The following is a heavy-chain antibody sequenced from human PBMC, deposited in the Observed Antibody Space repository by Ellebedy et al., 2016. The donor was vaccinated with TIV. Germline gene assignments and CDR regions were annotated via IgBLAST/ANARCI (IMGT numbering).Heavy chain of an antibody. CDR2: IKEDGSST. CDR3: ERWQLDGGTYYYLDQ. J-gene: IGHJ4*02. D-gene: IGHD3-10*01. V-gene: IGHV3-7*01. CDR1: GFIFSNHW. Sequence: GESLKISCAGSGFIFSNHWMSWVRQAPGKGLEWVANIKEDGSSTYYADSVKGRFTISRDNAKNSLYVQLNTLRAEDTAMYYCERWQLDGGTYYYLDQWGQGTLVTVSS.